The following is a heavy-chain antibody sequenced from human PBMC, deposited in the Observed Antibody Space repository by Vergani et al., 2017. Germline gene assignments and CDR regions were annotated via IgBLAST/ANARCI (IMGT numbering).Heavy chain of an antibody. CDR1: GGSISSGSYY. CDR2: IYTSGST. CDR3: ARKGVVPVHYAFDI. J-gene: IGHJ3*02. D-gene: IGHD2-2*01. V-gene: IGHV4-61*02. Sequence: QVQLQESGPGLVKPSQTLSLTCTVSGGSISSGSYYWSWIRQPAGKGLEWIGRIYTSGSTNYNPSLKSRVTISVDTSKNQFSLKLSSVTAADTAVYYCARKGVVPVHYAFDIWGQGTMVTVSS.